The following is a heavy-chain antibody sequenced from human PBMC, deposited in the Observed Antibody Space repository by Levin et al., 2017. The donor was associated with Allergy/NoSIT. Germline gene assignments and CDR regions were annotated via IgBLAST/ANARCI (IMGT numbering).Heavy chain of an antibody. CDR3: ARTGYSSGWYDY. D-gene: IGHD6-19*01. Sequence: EASVKVSCKASGYTFTGYYLHWVRQAPGQGLEWMGWINPNFGGTNYAQKFQGRVTMTRDTSISTAYMELSRLRSDDTAVYYCARTGYSSGWYDYWGQGTLVTVSS. CDR1: GYTFTGYY. J-gene: IGHJ4*02. V-gene: IGHV1-2*02. CDR2: INPNFGGT.